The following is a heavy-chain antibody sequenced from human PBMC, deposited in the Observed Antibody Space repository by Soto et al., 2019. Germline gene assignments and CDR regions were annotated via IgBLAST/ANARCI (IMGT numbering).Heavy chain of an antibody. V-gene: IGHV3-23*01. Sequence: EVQLLESGGGVVQPGGSLRRSFVASGFNFKQFAMSWVRQAPGEGLEGVSGVSCCGGSTSYADSVKGRFSIARDDSTNTLSLQMNNLRVEDTAQYYCAKADGEQWLLPHLDKWGQGTLVTVS. CDR2: VSCCGGST. J-gene: IGHJ4*02. D-gene: IGHD6-19*01. CDR3: AKADGEQWLLPHLDK. CDR1: GFNFKQFA.